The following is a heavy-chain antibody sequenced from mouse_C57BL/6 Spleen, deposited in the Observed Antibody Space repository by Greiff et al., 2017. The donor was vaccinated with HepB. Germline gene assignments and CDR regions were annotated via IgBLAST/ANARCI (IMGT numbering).Heavy chain of an antibody. CDR3: ARSELLYYFDY. V-gene: IGHV1-80*01. Sequence: VQLQQSGAELVKPGASVKISCKASGYAFSSYWMNWVKQRPGKGLEWIGQIYPGDGDTNYNGKFKGKATLTADKSSSTAYMQLSSLTSEDSAVYFCARSELLYYFDYWGQGTTLTVSS. CDR2: IYPGDGDT. CDR1: GYAFSSYW. J-gene: IGHJ2*01. D-gene: IGHD1-3*01.